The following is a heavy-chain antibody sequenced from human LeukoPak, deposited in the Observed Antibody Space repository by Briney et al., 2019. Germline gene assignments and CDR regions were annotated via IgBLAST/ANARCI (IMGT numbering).Heavy chain of an antibody. Sequence: ASVKVSCKASGYTFTSYDINWVRQATGQGLEWMRWMNPNSGNTGYAQKFQGRVIMTRNTSISTAYMELSSLRYEDTAVYYCARRGRASEIDYWGQGTLVTVSS. CDR1: GYTFTSYD. CDR3: ARRGRASEIDY. J-gene: IGHJ4*02. V-gene: IGHV1-8*01. CDR2: MNPNSGNT. D-gene: IGHD3-10*01.